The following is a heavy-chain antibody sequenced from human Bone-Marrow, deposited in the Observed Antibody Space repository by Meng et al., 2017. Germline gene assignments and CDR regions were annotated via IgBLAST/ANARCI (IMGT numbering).Heavy chain of an antibody. V-gene: IGHV3-30*10. CDR1: GFAFASYS. J-gene: IGHJ4*02. Sequence: GESLKISCTTSGFAFASYSMHWVRQAPGKGPEWLAATSRDGTYASYTDSVKGRFTISRDNSKSTLYLEMNSLRTEDTAVYSCASRTTGAAATYFVYWGPGTLVTVSS. CDR3: ASRTTGAAATYFVY. CDR2: TSRDGTYA. D-gene: IGHD4-17*01.